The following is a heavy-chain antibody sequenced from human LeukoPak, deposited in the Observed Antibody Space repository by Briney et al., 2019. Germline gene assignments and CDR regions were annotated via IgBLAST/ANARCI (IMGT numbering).Heavy chain of an antibody. Sequence: GGSLRLSCTASGFTFGDYAMSWVRQAPGKGLEWVGFIRSKAYGGTTEYAASVKGRFTISRDDSKSIAYLQMNSLKTEDTAVYYCTRGHLKLDYWGQGTLVTVSS. CDR3: TRGHLKLDY. V-gene: IGHV3-49*04. J-gene: IGHJ4*02. D-gene: IGHD1-7*01. CDR2: IRSKAYGGTT. CDR1: GFTFGDYA.